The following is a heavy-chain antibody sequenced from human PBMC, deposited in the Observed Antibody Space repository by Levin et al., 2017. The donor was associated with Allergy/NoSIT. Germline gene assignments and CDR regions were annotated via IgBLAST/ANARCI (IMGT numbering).Heavy chain of an antibody. V-gene: IGHV1-46*01. D-gene: IGHD3-9*01. CDR3: AVGYYDILTGYYSPSDY. Sequence: ASVKVSCKASGYTFTSYYMHWVRQAPGQGLEWMGIINPSGGSTSYAQKFQGRVTMTRDTSTSTVYMELSSLRSEDTAVYYCAVGYYDILTGYYSPSDYWGQGTLVTVSS. CDR2: INPSGGST. CDR1: GYTFTSYY. J-gene: IGHJ4*02.